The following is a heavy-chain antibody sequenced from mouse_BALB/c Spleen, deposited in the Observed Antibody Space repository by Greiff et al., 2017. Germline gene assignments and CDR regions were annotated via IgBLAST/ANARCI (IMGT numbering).Heavy chain of an antibody. CDR1: GFTFSSYG. J-gene: IGHJ2*01. CDR2: ISSGGSYT. Sequence: EVQGVESGGDLVKPGGSLKLSCAASGFTFSSYGMSWVRQTPDKRLEWVATISSGGSYTYYPDSVKGRFTISRDNAKNTLYLQMSSLKSEDTAMYYCARQDYRYDERGVTFDYWGQGTTLTVSS. D-gene: IGHD2-14*01. V-gene: IGHV5-6*01. CDR3: ARQDYRYDERGVTFDY.